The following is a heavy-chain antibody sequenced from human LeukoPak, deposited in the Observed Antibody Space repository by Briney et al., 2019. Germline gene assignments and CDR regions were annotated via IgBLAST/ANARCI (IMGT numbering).Heavy chain of an antibody. CDR3: AKERGPRSAFDY. CDR1: GFTFSSYG. Sequence: GGSLRLSCAASGFTFSSYGMHWVRQAPGKGLEWVAVISNDGSDKYYVDSVKGRFTISRDNSKNTLYLQMNSLRTEDTAVCYCAKERGPRSAFDYWGQGTLVSVSS. CDR2: ISNDGSDK. V-gene: IGHV3-30*18. J-gene: IGHJ4*02.